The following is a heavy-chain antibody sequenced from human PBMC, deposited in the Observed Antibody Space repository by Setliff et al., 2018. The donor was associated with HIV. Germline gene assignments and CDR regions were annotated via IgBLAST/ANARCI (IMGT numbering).Heavy chain of an antibody. D-gene: IGHD2-21*01. CDR1: GGSISSSSYY. J-gene: IGHJ6*03. CDR2: IYYSGST. CDR3: SSTPALVFGDYYYYYYMDV. Sequence: SETLSLTCTVSGGSISSSSYYWGWIRQPPGKGLEWIGSIYYSGSTYYNPSLKSRVTLSVDTSKNQFFLRLSSVTAADTAVYYCSSTPALVFGDYYYYYYMDVWGEGTTVTVSS. V-gene: IGHV4-39*01.